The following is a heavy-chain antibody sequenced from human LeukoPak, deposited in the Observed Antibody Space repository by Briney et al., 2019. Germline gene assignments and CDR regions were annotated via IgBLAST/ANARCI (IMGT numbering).Heavy chain of an antibody. V-gene: IGHV1-2*02. CDR3: ARGSGDY. CDR1: GYTFTGYY. Sequence: ASVKVSCKGSGYTFTGYYMHWVRQAPGQGLEWMAWINPNSGATNYAQRFQGRVTVTRDTSISTAYMELRSLRSDDTAVYYCARGSGDYWGQGTLVTVSS. J-gene: IGHJ4*02. CDR2: INPNSGAT.